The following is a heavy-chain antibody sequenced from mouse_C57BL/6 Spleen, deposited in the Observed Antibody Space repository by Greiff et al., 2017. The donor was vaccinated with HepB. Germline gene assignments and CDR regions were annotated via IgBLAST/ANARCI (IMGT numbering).Heavy chain of an antibody. CDR1: GYSITSGYD. V-gene: IGHV3-1*01. J-gene: IGHJ1*03. CDR3: ARGWLLPWYFDV. D-gene: IGHD2-3*01. CDR2: ISYSGST. Sequence: ESGPGMVKPSQSLSLTCTVTGYSITSGYDWHWIRHFPGNKLEWMGYISYSGSTNYNPSLKSRISITHDTSKNHFFLKLNSVTTEDTATYYCARGWLLPWYFDVWGTGTTVTVSS.